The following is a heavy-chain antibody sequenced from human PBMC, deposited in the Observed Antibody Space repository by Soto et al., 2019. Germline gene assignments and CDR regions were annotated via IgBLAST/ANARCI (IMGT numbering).Heavy chain of an antibody. CDR2: IIPIFGAA. Sequence: QVQLVQSGAEVKKPGSSVKVSCKASGGTFSNYAITWVRQAPGQGLEWMGGIIPIFGAANYAQMFQGRVTITADESTSTAYMELSSLRSEDTAVFYCARGGYSGSFHPIDYWGQGTLVTVSS. D-gene: IGHD1-26*01. J-gene: IGHJ4*02. CDR3: ARGGYSGSFHPIDY. V-gene: IGHV1-69*01. CDR1: GGTFSNYA.